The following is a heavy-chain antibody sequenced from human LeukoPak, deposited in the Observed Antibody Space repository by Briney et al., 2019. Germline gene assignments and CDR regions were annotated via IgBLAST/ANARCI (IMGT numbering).Heavy chain of an antibody. CDR2: ISSSGRNI. Sequence: PGGSLRLSCAASGFTFSSYNMNWVRQAPGKVLEWVSFISSSGRNIYYADSVKGRFTISRDNAKNSLYLQMNSLRAEDTAVYYCARDESRATWYDYWGQGTLVTVSS. CDR3: ARDESRATWYDY. CDR1: GFTFSSYN. J-gene: IGHJ4*02. V-gene: IGHV3-21*06. D-gene: IGHD6-13*01.